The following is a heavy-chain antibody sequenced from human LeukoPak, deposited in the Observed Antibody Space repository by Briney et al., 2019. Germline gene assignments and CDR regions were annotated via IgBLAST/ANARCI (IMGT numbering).Heavy chain of an antibody. V-gene: IGHV3-74*01. CDR3: ARGDDFLTLTTDY. CDR1: GFTFSAYW. D-gene: IGHD3-9*01. Sequence: GGSLRLSCAASGFTFSAYWMHWVRQAPGKGQVWVSRINSDGSTTNYADSVKGRFTISRDNAKNTLYLQMNSLRAEDTAVYYCARGDDFLTLTTDYWGQGTLVTVSS. J-gene: IGHJ4*02. CDR2: INSDGSTT.